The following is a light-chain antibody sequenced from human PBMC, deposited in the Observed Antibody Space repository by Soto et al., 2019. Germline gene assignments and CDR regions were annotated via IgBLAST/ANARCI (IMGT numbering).Light chain of an antibody. CDR3: QQSYSYPWT. CDR2: AAS. CDR1: QNIRNY. J-gene: IGKJ1*01. Sequence: DIQMTQSPSSLSASVGDRVTITCRASQNIRNYLNWYQQKPGRPPKLLIYAASSLQSGVPSRFSGGGSGTDCTLTITSLQPEDFETYYCQQSYSYPWTFGQGTKVDIK. V-gene: IGKV1-39*01.